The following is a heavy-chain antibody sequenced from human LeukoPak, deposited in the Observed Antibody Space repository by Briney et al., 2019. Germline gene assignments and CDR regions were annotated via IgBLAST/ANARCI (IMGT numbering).Heavy chain of an antibody. J-gene: IGHJ6*02. D-gene: IGHD4-17*01. CDR3: AGRLRPDRYYYGMDV. Sequence: GGSLRLSCAASGFTVSSNYMSWVRQAPGKGLEWFSVIYSGGSTYYADSMKCRFTISRDSSKNTLYLQMNSLRAEDTAVYYCAGRLRPDRYYYGMDVWGQGTTVTVSS. V-gene: IGHV3-66*01. CDR2: IYSGGST. CDR1: GFTVSSNY.